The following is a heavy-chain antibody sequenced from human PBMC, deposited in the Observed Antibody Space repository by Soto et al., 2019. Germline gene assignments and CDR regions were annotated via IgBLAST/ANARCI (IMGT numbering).Heavy chain of an antibody. CDR2: ISAYDGYT. D-gene: IGHD2-8*01. CDR3: ARGAGVRDCLTGVCPYYFDF. J-gene: IGHJ4*02. CDR1: GYTFASYP. V-gene: IGHV1-18*01. Sequence: QVQLVQSGAEVKKPGASVKLSCKASGYTFASYPISWVRQAPGHGLEWMGLISAYDGYTSYAQNFQGRVTLTTDTSTGTAFMELRSLRSDDTAVYYCARGAGVRDCLTGVCPYYFDFWGQGTLVTVSS.